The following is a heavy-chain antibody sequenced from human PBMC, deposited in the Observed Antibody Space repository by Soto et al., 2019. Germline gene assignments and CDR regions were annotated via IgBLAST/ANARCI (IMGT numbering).Heavy chain of an antibody. V-gene: IGHV3-21*01. D-gene: IGHD5-18*01. Sequence: GGSMRRAGAASGFTLSSYSMNGVRQAPGKGLEWVSSISSSSSYIYYADSVKGRFTISRDNAKNSLYLQMNSLRAEDTAVSYCARDHGYGDYWGQGTLVTVSS. CDR2: ISSSSSYI. CDR3: ARDHGYGDY. CDR1: GFTLSSYS. J-gene: IGHJ4*02.